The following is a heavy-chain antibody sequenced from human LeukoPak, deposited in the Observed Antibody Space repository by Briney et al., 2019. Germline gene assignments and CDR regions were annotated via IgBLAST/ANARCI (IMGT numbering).Heavy chain of an antibody. V-gene: IGHV4-61*02. CDR3: ARARGGLGGFDY. Sequence: SETLSLTCTVSGDSITSGTYYWTWIRQPAGKGLEWIGRVYTNGQTNYKPSLKSRVSISLDTSKNHFSLRLSSVTAADTAVYYCARARGGLGGFDYWGQGTLVTVSS. J-gene: IGHJ4*02. D-gene: IGHD3-16*01. CDR2: VYTNGQT. CDR1: GDSITSGTYY.